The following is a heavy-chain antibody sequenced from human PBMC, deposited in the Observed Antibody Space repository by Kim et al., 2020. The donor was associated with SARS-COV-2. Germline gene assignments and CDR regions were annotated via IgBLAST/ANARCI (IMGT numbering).Heavy chain of an antibody. J-gene: IGHJ4*02. V-gene: IGHV4-59*01. CDR3: ARVVGGNLNY. D-gene: IGHD6-19*01. CDR2: ST. Sequence: STNYNPSLKSRVTISVDTSKSQFSLKLSSVTAADTAVYYCARVVGGNLNYWGQGTLVTVSS.